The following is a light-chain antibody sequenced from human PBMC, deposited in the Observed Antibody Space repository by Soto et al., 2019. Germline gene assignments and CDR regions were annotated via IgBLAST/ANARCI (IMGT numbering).Light chain of an antibody. Sequence: EIVLTQSPATLSVSPGETATLSCRASQSVSYNLAWYQQKPGQGPRLLIYGAFTRATGIPARFSGSGSGTEFTLTISSLQSEDFAVYYCQQYKKWPPLTFGGGTKVELK. V-gene: IGKV3-15*01. CDR2: GAF. J-gene: IGKJ4*01. CDR1: QSVSYN. CDR3: QQYKKWPPLT.